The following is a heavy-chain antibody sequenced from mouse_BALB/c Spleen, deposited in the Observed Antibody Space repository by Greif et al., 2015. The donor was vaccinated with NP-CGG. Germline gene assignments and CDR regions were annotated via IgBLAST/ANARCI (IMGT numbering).Heavy chain of an antibody. CDR3: ALYGNYHFDY. Sequence: EVHLVESGGDLVKPGGSLKLSCAASGFTFSSYGMSWVRQTPDKRLEWVATISSGGSYTYYPDSVKGRFTISRDNAKNTLYLQMSSLKSEDTAMYYFALYGNYHFDYWGQGTTLTVSS. V-gene: IGHV5-6*01. CDR2: ISSGGSYT. D-gene: IGHD2-1*01. CDR1: GFTFSSYG. J-gene: IGHJ2*01.